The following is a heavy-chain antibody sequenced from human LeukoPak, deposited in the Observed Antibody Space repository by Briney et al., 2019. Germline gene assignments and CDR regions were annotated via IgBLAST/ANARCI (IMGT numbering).Heavy chain of an antibody. V-gene: IGHV1-18*01. Sequence: GASVKVSCKASGYTFTSYGISWVRQAPGQGLEWMGWISAYNGNTNYAQKLQGRVTMTTDTSTSTAYMELRSLRSDDTAVYYCARDGEAVAGTRLPSYWYFDLWGRGTLVTVSS. CDR2: ISAYNGNT. J-gene: IGHJ2*01. D-gene: IGHD6-19*01. CDR3: ARDGEAVAGTRLPSYWYFDL. CDR1: GYTFTSYG.